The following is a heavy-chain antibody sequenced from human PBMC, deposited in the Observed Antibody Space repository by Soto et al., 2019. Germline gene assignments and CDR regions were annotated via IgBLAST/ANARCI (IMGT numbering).Heavy chain of an antibody. Sequence: PGGSLRLSCEASGFTFSRVSMNWVRQVPGKGLEWVASISSASSETWYSDSVKGRFIISRDNAQNSLVLRMNTLRPDDSAIYYCARVAYWGPGTQVTVSS. V-gene: IGHV3-21*01. CDR3: ARVAY. J-gene: IGHJ4*02. CDR1: GFTFSRVS. CDR2: ISSASSET.